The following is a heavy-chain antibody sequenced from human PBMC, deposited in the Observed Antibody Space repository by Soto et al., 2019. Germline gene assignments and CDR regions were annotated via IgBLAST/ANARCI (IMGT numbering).Heavy chain of an antibody. Sequence: QVQLVQSGAEVKKPGSSVKVSCKASEDTFSTYTITWMRQAPGQGLEWMGGIIPRSATSNYAQKFQGRVTITADESTSTAIMELSSLRSEDTAVYYCAREGLVVVSTTVNADYYYYAMDVWGQGTTVTVSS. CDR3: AREGLVVVSTTVNADYYYYAMDV. V-gene: IGHV1-69*12. CDR2: IIPRSATS. CDR1: EDTFSTYT. J-gene: IGHJ6*02. D-gene: IGHD2-2*01.